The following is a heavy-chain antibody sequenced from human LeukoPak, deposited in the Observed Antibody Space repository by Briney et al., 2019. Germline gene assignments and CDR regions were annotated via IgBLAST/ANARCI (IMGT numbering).Heavy chain of an antibody. CDR2: IIPILGIA. V-gene: IGHV1-69*04. CDR1: GGTFSSYA. CDR3: ARDPEYYYDSSGYWY. Sequence: ASVKVSCKASGGTFSSYAISWVRQAPGQGLEWMGRIIPILGIANYAQKFQGRVTITADKSTSTAYMELSSLRSEDTAVYYCARDPEYYYDSSGYWYWGQGTLVTVSS. D-gene: IGHD3-22*01. J-gene: IGHJ4*02.